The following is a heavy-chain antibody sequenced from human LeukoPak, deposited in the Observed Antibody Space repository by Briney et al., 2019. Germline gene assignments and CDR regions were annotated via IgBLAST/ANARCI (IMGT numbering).Heavy chain of an antibody. Sequence: SEALSLTCAVYGGSFSGYYWSWIRQPPGKGLECIGEIHHSGSTNYNPSLKSRVTLSVDTSKNQFSLKLSSVTAADTAVYYCARRQLRYFDWLLYSGWFDPWGQGTLVTVSS. J-gene: IGHJ5*02. CDR2: IHHSGST. D-gene: IGHD3-9*01. CDR1: GGSFSGYY. CDR3: ARRQLRYFDWLLYSGWFDP. V-gene: IGHV4-34*01.